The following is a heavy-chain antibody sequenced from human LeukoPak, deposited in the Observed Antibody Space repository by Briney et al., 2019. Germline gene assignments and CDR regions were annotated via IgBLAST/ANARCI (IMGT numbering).Heavy chain of an antibody. D-gene: IGHD5-18*01. V-gene: IGHV4-59*01. CDR3: AREARGYSYGYSWFDP. CDR1: GGSISSYY. Sequence: PSETLSLTCTVSGGSISSYYWSWIRQPPGKGLEWIGYIYYSGSTNYNPSLKSRVTTSVDTSKNQFSLKLSSVTAADTAVYYCAREARGYSYGYSWFDPWGQGTLVTVSS. J-gene: IGHJ5*02. CDR2: IYYSGST.